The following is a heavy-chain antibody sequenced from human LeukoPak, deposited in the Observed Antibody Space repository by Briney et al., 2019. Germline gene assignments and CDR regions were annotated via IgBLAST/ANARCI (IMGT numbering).Heavy chain of an antibody. Sequence: ASVKVSCKASGYTFTSYYMHWVRQAPGQGLEWMGIINPSGGSTRYAQKFQGGVTMTRDTSTSTVYMELSSLRSEDTAVYYCARDGAFRTYTSYYYDSTGYLHLDYWGQGTLVTVSS. V-gene: IGHV1-46*01. D-gene: IGHD3-22*01. CDR3: ARDGAFRTYTSYYYDSTGYLHLDY. CDR2: INPSGGST. J-gene: IGHJ4*02. CDR1: GYTFTSYY.